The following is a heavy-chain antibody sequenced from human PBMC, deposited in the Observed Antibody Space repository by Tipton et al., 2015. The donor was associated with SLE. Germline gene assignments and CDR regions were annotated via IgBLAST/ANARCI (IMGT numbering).Heavy chain of an antibody. CDR3: ARNGGGLSY. D-gene: IGHD3-16*01. CDR2: VNPDTGGT. Sequence: QSGAEVKKPGASVKVSCTASGYTFSSNYIHWVRQAPGQGLEWMGIVNPDTGGTSYAQRFQGRVTVTADTSSSTVYVELSSLRFEDTAVYYCARNGGGLSYWGQGTLVTVSS. V-gene: IGHV1-46*01. CDR1: GYTFSSNY. J-gene: IGHJ4*02.